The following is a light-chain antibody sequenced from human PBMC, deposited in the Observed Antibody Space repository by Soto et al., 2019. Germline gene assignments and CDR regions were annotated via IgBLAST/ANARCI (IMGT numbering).Light chain of an antibody. Sequence: EIVLTQSPATLSMSPGERVTLSCWASQSVSSYLAWYQQKPGQAPRLLIYDASSRASGVPDRIIGSGSGTHFTLIINRLEPEDSAVYYCQQSSDWPLTYGGGIKVEI. CDR3: QQSSDWPLT. V-gene: IGKV3-11*01. J-gene: IGKJ4*01. CDR2: DAS. CDR1: QSVSSY.